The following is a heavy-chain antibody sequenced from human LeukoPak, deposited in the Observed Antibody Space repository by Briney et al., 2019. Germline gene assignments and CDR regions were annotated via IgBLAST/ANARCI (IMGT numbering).Heavy chain of an antibody. D-gene: IGHD6-19*01. CDR3: AKDLKSSGWDFDY. Sequence: PGGSLRLSCAASGLTFSDYSMTWVRQAPGKGLFWVAGMNAGRGGTYYADSVKGRFTISRDNSKSTLYLQMSSLRAEDTAVYCCAKDLKSSGWDFDYWGQGTLVTVSS. V-gene: IGHV3-23*01. CDR1: GLTFSDYS. J-gene: IGHJ4*02. CDR2: MNAGRGGT.